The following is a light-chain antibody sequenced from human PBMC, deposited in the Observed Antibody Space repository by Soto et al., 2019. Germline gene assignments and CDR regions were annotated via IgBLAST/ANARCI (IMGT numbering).Light chain of an antibody. CDR1: QTISTY. Sequence: DIQMTQSPSALSASVGDRVTITCRACQTISTYLNWYQQKPGKAPKLLIYAASTLQSGVPSRFSGSGSGTDFTLTISSLQPEDFATYYCQQSLGIPYTFGQGTRLEIK. V-gene: IGKV1-39*01. CDR3: QQSLGIPYT. CDR2: AAS. J-gene: IGKJ2*01.